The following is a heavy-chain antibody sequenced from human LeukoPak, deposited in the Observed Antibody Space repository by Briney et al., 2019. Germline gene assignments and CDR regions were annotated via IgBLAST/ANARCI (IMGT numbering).Heavy chain of an antibody. J-gene: IGHJ4*02. CDR2: ISASGGST. Sequence: PGGSLRLSCAASGFTFSSSAMSWVRQVPGKGLEWVSGISASGGSTSYADSVRGRFTISRDNSKNTLYLQVTSLRAEDTAVYYCAKDLSSGWYSFDYWGQGTLVTVSS. D-gene: IGHD6-19*01. CDR1: GFTFSSSA. CDR3: AKDLSSGWYSFDY. V-gene: IGHV3-23*01.